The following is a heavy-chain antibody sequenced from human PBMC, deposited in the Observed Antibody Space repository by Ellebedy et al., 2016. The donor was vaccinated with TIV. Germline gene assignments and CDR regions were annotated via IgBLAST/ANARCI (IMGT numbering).Heavy chain of an antibody. V-gene: IGHV3-48*02. CDR3: VRDELYSSTWYHYFDY. J-gene: IGHJ4*02. CDR1: GFTLSDYF. Sequence: GESLKISCAGSGFTLSDYFMSWVRQAPGKGPEWVSYISSGSSIIYYADSVKGRFTISRDDAKNSLYLQMDSLRDEDTAVYYCVRDELYSSTWYHYFDYWGQGTLVTVSS. D-gene: IGHD6-13*01. CDR2: ISSGSSII.